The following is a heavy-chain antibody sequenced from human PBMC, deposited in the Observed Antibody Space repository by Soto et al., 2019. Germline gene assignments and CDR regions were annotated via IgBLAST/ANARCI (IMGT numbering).Heavy chain of an antibody. D-gene: IGHD6-13*01. Sequence: PGESLKISCQCSGYTFSNFWIAWVRQLPGKGLEYMGIIYPGDSETRYSPSFHGKVTISADRSIGTAYLQWSSLEASESAFYFCARSPRSSPYFDYWGQGALVTVSS. J-gene: IGHJ4*02. CDR2: IYPGDSET. V-gene: IGHV5-51*01. CDR1: GYTFSNFW. CDR3: ARSPRSSPYFDY.